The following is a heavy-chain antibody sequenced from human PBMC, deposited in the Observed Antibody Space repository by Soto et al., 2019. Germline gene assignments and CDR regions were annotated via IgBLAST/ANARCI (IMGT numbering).Heavy chain of an antibody. V-gene: IGHV3-9*01. CDR2: INWNSGSI. CDR1: GFTFDDYA. Sequence: EVQLVESGGGLAQPGRSLRLSCAASGFTFDDYAMHWVRQAPGKGLEWVSGINWNSGSIGYADSVKGRFTISRDNAKNSLYLQMNSLRAEDSALYYCAKDMRDVNIVGKIRYVDSWGQGTLVTVSS. CDR3: AKDMRDVNIVGKIRYVDS. J-gene: IGHJ4*02. D-gene: IGHD5-12*01.